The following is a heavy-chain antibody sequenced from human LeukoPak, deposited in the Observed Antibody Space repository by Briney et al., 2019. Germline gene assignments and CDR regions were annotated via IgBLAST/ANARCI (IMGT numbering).Heavy chain of an antibody. J-gene: IGHJ4*02. V-gene: IGHV3-30-3*01. CDR1: GFTFTTYA. CDR3: AKDRGYYGSGSYYYFDY. D-gene: IGHD3-10*01. Sequence: GGSLRLSCAASGFTFTTYAIHWVRQAPGKGLEWVAVISYDGSNKYYADSVKGRFTISRDNSKNTLSLQVNSLRAEDTAVYYCAKDRGYYGSGSYYYFDYWGQGTLVTVSS. CDR2: ISYDGSNK.